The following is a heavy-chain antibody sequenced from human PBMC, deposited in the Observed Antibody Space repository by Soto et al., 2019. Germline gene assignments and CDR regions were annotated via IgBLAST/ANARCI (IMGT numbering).Heavy chain of an antibody. J-gene: IGHJ4*02. CDR3: ARDRATFDY. Sequence: GGSLRLSCAASGFTFTSYAMSWVRLTPGKGLEWVSAISGSVSNTFYADSVRGRFTISRDNSKNTVFLQMNNLRAEDTAVYFCARDRATFDYWGQGTLVTFSS. CDR2: ISGSVSNT. D-gene: IGHD1-26*01. CDR1: GFTFTSYA. V-gene: IGHV3-23*01.